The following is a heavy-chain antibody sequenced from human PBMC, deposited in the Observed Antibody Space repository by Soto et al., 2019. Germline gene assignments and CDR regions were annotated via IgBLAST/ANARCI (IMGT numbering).Heavy chain of an antibody. D-gene: IGHD6-13*01. CDR1: GFTFSSYS. V-gene: IGHV3-48*02. CDR3: ARGSSNWAYYFAF. J-gene: IGHJ4*02. CDR2: ITSSGTTV. Sequence: EVHLVESGGGLVQPGGSLRLSCAASGFTFSSYSLNWVRQAPGKGLEWVSYITSSGTTVYYADSVRGRFTISRDNAKNTLSLQINSLRHSDTAVYYCARGSSNWAYYFAFWRQGTLVTVSS.